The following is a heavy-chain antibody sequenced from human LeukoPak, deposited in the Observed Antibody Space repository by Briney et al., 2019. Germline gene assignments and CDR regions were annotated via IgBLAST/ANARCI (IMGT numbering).Heavy chain of an antibody. CDR1: GGYVTTTNW. V-gene: IGHV4-4*02. CDR3: AREGGFFRPFDY. D-gene: IGHD3-3*01. J-gene: IGHJ4*01. CDR2: VHLDGRT. Sequence: SETLSLTCSVSGGYVTTTNWWTWVRQPPGKGLEWIGEVHLDGRTNYNPSLKSRLTISVDLSENHISLRLTSVTAADTAVYYCAREGGFFRPFDYSGQGTLVTVSS.